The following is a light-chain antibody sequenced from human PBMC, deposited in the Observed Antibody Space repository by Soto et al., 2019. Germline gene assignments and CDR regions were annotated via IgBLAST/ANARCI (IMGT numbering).Light chain of an antibody. CDR3: QQSYTTASIT. CDR2: AAS. CDR1: QSISRN. V-gene: IGKV1-39*01. J-gene: IGKJ5*01. Sequence: DIQMTQSPSSLSASVGDRATVTCRASQSISRNLNWYQHKPGKAPKLLIYAASSLQNGVPSRFSGGGSGTEFPLSISSLQPQEFGTYYCQQSYTTASITFGQGTRLEIK.